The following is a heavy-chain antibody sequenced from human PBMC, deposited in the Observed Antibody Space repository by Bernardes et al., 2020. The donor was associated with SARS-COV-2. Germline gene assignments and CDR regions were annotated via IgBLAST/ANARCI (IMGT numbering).Heavy chain of an antibody. CDR2: IYYSGST. Sequence: SETLSLTCTVSGGSISSYYWSWIRQPPGKGLEWIGYIYYSGSTNYNPSLKSRVTISVDTSKNQFSLKLSSVTAADTAVYYCARRPAVAGWRYFDYWGQGTLVTVSS. CDR1: GGSISSYY. V-gene: IGHV4-59*01. J-gene: IGHJ4*02. CDR3: ARRPAVAGWRYFDY. D-gene: IGHD6-19*01.